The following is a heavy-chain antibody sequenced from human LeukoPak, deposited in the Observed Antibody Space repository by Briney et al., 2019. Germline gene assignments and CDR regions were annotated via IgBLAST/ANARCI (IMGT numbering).Heavy chain of an antibody. Sequence: GESLKISCKGSGYSFTSYWIGWVRQMPGKGLEWMGIIYPGDSDTRYSPSFQGQVTISADKSISTAYLQWSSLKASDTAMYYCAGRGYGSGRESNWFDPWGQGTLVTVSS. J-gene: IGHJ5*02. V-gene: IGHV5-51*01. CDR3: AGRGYGSGRESNWFDP. CDR1: GYSFTSYW. D-gene: IGHD3-10*01. CDR2: IYPGDSDT.